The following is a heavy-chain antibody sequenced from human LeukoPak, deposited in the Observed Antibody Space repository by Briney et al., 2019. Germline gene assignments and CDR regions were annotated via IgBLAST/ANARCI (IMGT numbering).Heavy chain of an antibody. J-gene: IGHJ3*02. CDR3: ARVGLYTMVRLTGAFDS. CDR1: GFTFSSYS. CDR2: ISSSSSYI. Sequence: GGSLRLSCAASGFTFSSYSMNWVRQAPGKGLEWVSSISSSSSYIYYADSVKGRFTISRDNAKNSLYLQMNSLRAEDTAVYYCARVGLYTMVRLTGAFDSWGQGTMVTVPS. V-gene: IGHV3-21*01. D-gene: IGHD3-10*01.